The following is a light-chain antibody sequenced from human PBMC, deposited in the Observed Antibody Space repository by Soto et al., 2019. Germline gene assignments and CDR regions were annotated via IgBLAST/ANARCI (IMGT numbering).Light chain of an antibody. V-gene: IGLV1-44*01. CDR2: SND. J-gene: IGLJ1*01. Sequence: QSVLTQPPSASGTPGQRVTVSCSGSSSSIASNTVNWYQQLPGTAPKLLIYSNDQRPSGVPDRFSASKSGTSASLAISGLQSEDEADYYCCSYAGSYTLVFGTGTKVTVL. CDR1: SSSIASNT. CDR3: CSYAGSYTLV.